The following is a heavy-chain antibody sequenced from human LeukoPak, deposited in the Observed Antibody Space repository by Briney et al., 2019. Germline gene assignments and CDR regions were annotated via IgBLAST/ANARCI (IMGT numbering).Heavy chain of an antibody. CDR3: AMAIGFSSSWFFDY. D-gene: IGHD6-13*01. J-gene: IGHJ4*02. CDR2: ISSSSSTI. V-gene: IGHV3-48*01. Sequence: GGSLRLSCAASGFTFSSYSMNWVRQAPGKGLEWVSYISSSSSTIYYADSVKGRFTISRDNSKNTLYLQMNSLRAEDTAVYYCAMAIGFSSSWFFDYWGQGTLVTVSS. CDR1: GFTFSSYS.